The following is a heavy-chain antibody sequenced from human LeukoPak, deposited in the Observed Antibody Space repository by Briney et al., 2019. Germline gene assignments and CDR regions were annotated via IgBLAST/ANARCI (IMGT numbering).Heavy chain of an antibody. Sequence: ASVKVSCKASGYTFTSYGISWVRQAPGQGLGWMGWISAYNGNTNYAQKLQGRVTMTTDTSTSTAYMELRSLRSEDTAVYYCATHLINDYYDSSLGDYWGQGTLVTVSS. CDR1: GYTFTSYG. V-gene: IGHV1-18*01. D-gene: IGHD3-22*01. CDR2: ISAYNGNT. CDR3: ATHLINDYYDSSLGDY. J-gene: IGHJ4*02.